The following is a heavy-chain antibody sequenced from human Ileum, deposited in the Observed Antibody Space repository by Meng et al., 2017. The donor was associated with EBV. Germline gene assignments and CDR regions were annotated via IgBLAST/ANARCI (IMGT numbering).Heavy chain of an antibody. CDR3: ARDGIGWYPGDY. Sequence: QVQLVESGGGVVQPVTSLGVSCAASGLSLSNYGMHWVRHAPGKGLEWVALISPDGIWYPESVKGRFTVSRDNSKNTFYLQMNSLRFEDTAVYYCARDGIGWYPGDYWGRGTLVTVSS. CDR1: GLSLSNYG. J-gene: IGHJ4*02. CDR2: ISPDGI. D-gene: IGHD6-19*01. V-gene: IGHV3-30*03.